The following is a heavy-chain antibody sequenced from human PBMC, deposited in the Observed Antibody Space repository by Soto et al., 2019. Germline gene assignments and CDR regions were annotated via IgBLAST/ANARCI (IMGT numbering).Heavy chain of an antibody. CDR2: ISSSSSYI. CDR3: ARAQAADVVPHDAFDI. J-gene: IGHJ3*02. Sequence: GGSLRLSCAASGFTFSSYSMNWVRQAPGKGLEWVSSISSSSSYIYYADSVKGRFTISRDNAKNSLYLQMNSLRAEDTAVYYCARAQAADVVPHDAFDIWGQGTMVTVSS. D-gene: IGHD6-13*01. V-gene: IGHV3-21*01. CDR1: GFTFSSYS.